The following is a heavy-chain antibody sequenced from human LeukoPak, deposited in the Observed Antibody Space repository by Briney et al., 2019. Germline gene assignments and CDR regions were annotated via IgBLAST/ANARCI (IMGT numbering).Heavy chain of an antibody. D-gene: IGHD3-9*01. CDR1: GYSFTSYW. CDR2: IYPGDSDT. Sequence: GESLKISCKGSGYSFTSYWIGWVRQMPGKGLEWMGIIYPGDSDTRYSPSFQGQVTISADKSISTAYLQWSSLKASDTAMYYCARYRSSMYYDILTGPNDAFDIWGQGTMVTVSS. V-gene: IGHV5-51*01. CDR3: ARYRSSMYYDILTGPNDAFDI. J-gene: IGHJ3*02.